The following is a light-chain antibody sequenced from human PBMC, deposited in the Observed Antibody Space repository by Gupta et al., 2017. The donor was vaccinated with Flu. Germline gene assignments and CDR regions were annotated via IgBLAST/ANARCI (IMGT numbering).Light chain of an antibody. CDR3: RQHIYWPRFA. CDR1: QNVAES. V-gene: IGKV3-11*01. J-gene: IGKJ3*01. CDR2: DAS. Sequence: ATLSLCPGESAAVSCRTSQNVAESLAWYQQKPGQPPRLLIYDASKRATGIPARFSGSGCGTEFTLTISSREPEDFAGYFCRQHIYWPRFAFGHGTKVDIK.